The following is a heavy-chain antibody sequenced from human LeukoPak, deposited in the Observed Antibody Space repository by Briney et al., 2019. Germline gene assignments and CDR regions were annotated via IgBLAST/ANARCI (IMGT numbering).Heavy chain of an antibody. J-gene: IGHJ6*02. V-gene: IGHV3-30*18. CDR1: GFTLSSYG. D-gene: IGHD2-8*02. CDR3: AKKGVWSGPKKNYYYYGMDV. CDR2: ISYDGSNK. Sequence: PGRSLRLSCAASGFTLSSYGMHWVRQASGKGLEWVAVISYDGSNKYYADSVKDRFTISRDNSKNTLYLQMNSLRAEDTAVYYCAKKGVWSGPKKNYYYYGMDVWGQGTTVTVSS.